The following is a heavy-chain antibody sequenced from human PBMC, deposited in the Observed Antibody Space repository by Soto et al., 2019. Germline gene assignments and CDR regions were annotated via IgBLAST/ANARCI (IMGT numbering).Heavy chain of an antibody. V-gene: IGHV3-30-3*01. Sequence: LRLSCAASGFTFSSYAMHWVRQAPGKGLEWVAVISYDGSNKYYADSVKGRFTISRDNSKNTLYLQMNSLRAEDTAVYYCAYRGSGSYSYFDYWGQGTLVTVSS. D-gene: IGHD3-10*01. J-gene: IGHJ4*02. CDR3: AYRGSGSYSYFDY. CDR2: ISYDGSNK. CDR1: GFTFSSYA.